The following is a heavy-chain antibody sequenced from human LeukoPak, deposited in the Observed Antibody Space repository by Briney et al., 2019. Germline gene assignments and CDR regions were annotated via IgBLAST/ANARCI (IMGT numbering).Heavy chain of an antibody. V-gene: IGHV4-30-2*01. CDR2: IHHSGST. CDR1: GGSISSGGYY. D-gene: IGHD1-1*01. CDR3: ARGNGTFDY. Sequence: SQTLSLTCTVSGGSISSGGYYWSWIRQPPGKGLEWIGEIHHSGSTNYNPSLESRVTISVDSSKNQFSLKLNSVTAADTAVYYCARGNGTFDYWGQRTLVTVSS. J-gene: IGHJ4*02.